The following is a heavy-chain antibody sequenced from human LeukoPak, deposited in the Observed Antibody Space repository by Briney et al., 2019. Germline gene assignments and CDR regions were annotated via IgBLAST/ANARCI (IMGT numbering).Heavy chain of an antibody. Sequence: SQTLSLTCAISGDSVSSNSAAWNWIRQSPSRDLEWLGRTYYRSKWYNDYAVSVKSRITINPDTSKNQFSLQLNSVTPEDTAVYYCAREYKAVAGTRDNWFDPWGQGTLVTVSS. CDR2: TYYRSKWYN. D-gene: IGHD6-19*01. CDR3: AREYKAVAGTRDNWFDP. CDR1: GDSVSSNSAA. J-gene: IGHJ5*02. V-gene: IGHV6-1*01.